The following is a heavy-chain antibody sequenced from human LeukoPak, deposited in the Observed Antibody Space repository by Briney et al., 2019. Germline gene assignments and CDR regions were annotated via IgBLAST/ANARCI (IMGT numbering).Heavy chain of an antibody. CDR1: GFIFSSYE. D-gene: IGHD2-15*01. V-gene: IGHV3-48*03. CDR3: ARGGYCSGGSCYAFPGSFDY. CDR2: ISSSGSTI. Sequence: GGSLRLSCAVSGFIFSSYEMNWVRQAPGEGLEWVSYISSSGSTIYYADSVKGRFTISRDNAKNSLYLQMNSLRAEDTAVYYCARGGYCSGGSCYAFPGSFDYWGQGTLVTV. J-gene: IGHJ4*02.